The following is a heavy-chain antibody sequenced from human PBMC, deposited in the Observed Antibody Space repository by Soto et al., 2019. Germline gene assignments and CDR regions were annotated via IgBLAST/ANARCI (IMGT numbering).Heavy chain of an antibody. Sequence: SETLSLTCAVYGGSFSGYYWSWVRQPPGKGLEWIGEINHSGSTNYNPSLKSRVTISVDTSKNQFSLKLSSVTAADTAVYYCAVAIQDIVMQLLKNHYYGMDVWGQGTTVTVSS. CDR1: GGSFSGYY. V-gene: IGHV4-34*01. CDR2: INHSGST. J-gene: IGHJ6*02. D-gene: IGHD2-15*01. CDR3: AVAIQDIVMQLLKNHYYGMDV.